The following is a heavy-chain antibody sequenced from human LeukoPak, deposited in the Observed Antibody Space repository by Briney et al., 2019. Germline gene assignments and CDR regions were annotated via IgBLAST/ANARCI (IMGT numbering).Heavy chain of an antibody. CDR1: GFTFSAYG. V-gene: IGHV3-30*04. Sequence: GGSLRLSCAVSGFTFSAYGMHWVRQAPGKGLEWVAVISYDGSYQAYADSVKGRFTVFRDSSKNTLYLQLNSLRHEDTGLYYCARERRRDGYNYKDYWGQGTQVSVSS. D-gene: IGHD5-24*01. CDR2: ISYDGSYQ. CDR3: ARERRRDGYNYKDY. J-gene: IGHJ4*02.